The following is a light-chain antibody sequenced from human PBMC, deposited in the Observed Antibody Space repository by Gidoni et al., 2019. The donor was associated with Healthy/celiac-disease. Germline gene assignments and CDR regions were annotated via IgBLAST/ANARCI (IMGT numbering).Light chain of an antibody. CDR3: QSYDSSLSGSV. V-gene: IGLV1-40*01. CDR2: GNS. J-gene: IGLJ2*01. Sequence: QSVLTQPPSVSGAPGQRVTISCTGSSSNIGAGYDVHWYQQLPGTAPNLLIYGNSNRPSGVPDRFSASKSGTSASLAITGLQAEDEADYYCQSYDSSLSGSVFGGGTKLTVL. CDR1: SSNIGAGYD.